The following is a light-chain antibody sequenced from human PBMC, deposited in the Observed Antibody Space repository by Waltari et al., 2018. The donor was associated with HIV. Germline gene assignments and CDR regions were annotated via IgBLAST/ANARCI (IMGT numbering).Light chain of an antibody. Sequence: DLVMTPSPASLAVSLGERATINRKSSQSVLCSSNNKNYLAWYQQKQGQPPKLLIYWASTRESGVPDRFSGSGSGTDFTRTISSLQAEDVAVYYCQQYYSTPRTFGQGTKVEIK. CDR2: WAS. J-gene: IGKJ1*01. V-gene: IGKV4-1*01. CDR1: QSVLCSSNNKNY. CDR3: QQYYSTPRT.